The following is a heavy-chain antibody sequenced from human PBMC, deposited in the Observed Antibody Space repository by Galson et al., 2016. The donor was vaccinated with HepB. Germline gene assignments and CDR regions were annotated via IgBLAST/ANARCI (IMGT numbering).Heavy chain of an antibody. CDR3: ARLYRYGYRDHYYGMDV. D-gene: IGHD5-18*01. Sequence: SLRLSCAASGFMFSSYWMTWVRQAPGKGLEWVANIKDDGSETYYVDSVKGRFTISRDSGNNSLYLQMNSLRPEEAAVYYCARLYRYGYRDHYYGMDVCGQGTTVTVSS. CDR2: IKDDGSET. CDR1: GFMFSSYW. J-gene: IGHJ6*02. V-gene: IGHV3-7*01.